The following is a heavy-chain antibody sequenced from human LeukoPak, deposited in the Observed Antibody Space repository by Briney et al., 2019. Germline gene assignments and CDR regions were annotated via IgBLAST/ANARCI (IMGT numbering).Heavy chain of an antibody. CDR1: GYPVTNHG. D-gene: IGHD2/OR15-2a*01. V-gene: IGHV1-18*01. Sequence: GASVKVSCKTSGYPVTNHGVSWVRQAPGQGLEWMGWINANSGDTNYAQRFQGRLTMTTDTSTTTAYMELRSLSSDDTAVYYCARDWPIVIADYWGQGTLVTVSS. CDR3: ARDWPIVIADY. CDR2: INANSGDT. J-gene: IGHJ4*02.